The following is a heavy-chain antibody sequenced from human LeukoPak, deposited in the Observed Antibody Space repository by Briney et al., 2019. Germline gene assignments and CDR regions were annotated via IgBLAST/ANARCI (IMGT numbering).Heavy chain of an antibody. CDR2: INHSGST. V-gene: IGHV4-34*01. J-gene: IGHJ4*02. CDR1: GGSFSGYY. CDR3: ARHLWPPYFDY. Sequence: PSETLSLTCAVYGGSFSGYYWSWIRQPPGKGLEWIGEINHSGSTNYNPSLKSRVTISLDTSKKQFSLKLRSVTAADTAVYYCARHLWPPYFDYWGQGTLVTVSS. D-gene: IGHD3-16*01.